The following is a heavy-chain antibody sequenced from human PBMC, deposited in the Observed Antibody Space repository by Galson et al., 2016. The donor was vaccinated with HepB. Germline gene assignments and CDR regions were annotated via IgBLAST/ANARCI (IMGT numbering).Heavy chain of an antibody. CDR3: AKDRSPYYDIVTGYFPDNDAFDI. J-gene: IGHJ3*02. Sequence: SLRLSCAASGFTFSSYAMSWVRQAPGKGLEWVSTISGGGGNTDYADSVKGRFIISRDNSKNTLYLQMNSLRAEDTAVYYCAKDRSPYYDIVTGYFPDNDAFDIWGQGTMVTVSS. V-gene: IGHV3-23*01. D-gene: IGHD3-9*01. CDR2: ISGGGGNT. CDR1: GFTFSSYA.